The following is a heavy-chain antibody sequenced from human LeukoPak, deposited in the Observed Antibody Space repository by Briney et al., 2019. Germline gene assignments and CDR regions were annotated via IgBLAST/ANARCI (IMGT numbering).Heavy chain of an antibody. Sequence: GGSLRLSCAASGFTFSSYSMNWVRQAPGKGLEWVSSISSSSSYIYYADSVKGRFTISRDNAKNSLYLQMNSLRAEDTAVYYCARDHTAMVWGFFDYWGQGTLVTVSS. CDR1: GFTFSSYS. CDR3: ARDHTAMVWGFFDY. J-gene: IGHJ4*02. V-gene: IGHV3-21*01. CDR2: ISSSSSYI. D-gene: IGHD5-18*01.